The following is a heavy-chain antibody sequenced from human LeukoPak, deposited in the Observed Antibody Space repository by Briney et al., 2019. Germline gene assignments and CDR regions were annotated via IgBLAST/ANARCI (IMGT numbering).Heavy chain of an antibody. CDR1: GFTFSSYS. Sequence: GGSLRLSCAASGFTFSSYSMNWVPQAPGKGLEWVSSISSSSSYIYYPDSVKGRFSISRDNAKNSLYLQMNSLRAEDTAVYYCAGAFMYSSSWDDYWGQGTLVTVSS. CDR2: ISSSSSYI. J-gene: IGHJ4*02. V-gene: IGHV3-21*01. CDR3: AGAFMYSSSWDDY. D-gene: IGHD6-13*01.